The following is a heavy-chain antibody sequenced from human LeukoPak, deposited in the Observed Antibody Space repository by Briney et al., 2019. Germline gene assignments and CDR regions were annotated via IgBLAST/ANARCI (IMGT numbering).Heavy chain of an antibody. D-gene: IGHD6-13*01. V-gene: IGHV4-38-2*02. CDR3: SRGQSISAVAV. Sequence: SETLSLTCTVSGFSISSGHYWGWTRQPPGKGLEWIASISHSGTTFYNPSLKSRVTISVDTSKNQFSLTVTFVTAADTAVYYCSRGQSISAVAVWGQGTLVTVSS. J-gene: IGHJ4*02. CDR2: ISHSGTT. CDR1: GFSISSGHY.